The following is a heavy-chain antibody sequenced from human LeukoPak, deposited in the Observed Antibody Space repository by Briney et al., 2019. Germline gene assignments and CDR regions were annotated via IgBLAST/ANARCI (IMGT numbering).Heavy chain of an antibody. D-gene: IGHD1-14*01. CDR3: ARDRISINALDM. V-gene: IGHV4-59*11. CDR1: GASITGHY. J-gene: IGHJ4*02. CDR2: ISHIGST. Sequence: SETLSLTCTVSGASITGHYLTWIRQPPGNGLEWIGYISHIGSTNYNPSLKSRVTISVDTSKNQFSLKLTSVTAADTALYYCARDRISINALDMWGQGILVTVSS.